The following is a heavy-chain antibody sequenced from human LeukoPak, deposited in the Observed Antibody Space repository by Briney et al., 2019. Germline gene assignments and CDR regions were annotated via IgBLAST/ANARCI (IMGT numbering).Heavy chain of an antibody. J-gene: IGHJ4*02. CDR3: AKTLTDPNAQFDY. D-gene: IGHD1-1*01. CDR1: GFTFSSYG. CDR2: ISYDGSNK. Sequence: SGGSLRLSCAASGFTFSSYGMHWVRQAPGKGLEWVAVISYDGSNKYYADSVKGRFTISRDNSKNTLYLQMNSLRAEDTAVYYCAKTLTDPNAQFDYWGQGTLSPSPQ. V-gene: IGHV3-30*18.